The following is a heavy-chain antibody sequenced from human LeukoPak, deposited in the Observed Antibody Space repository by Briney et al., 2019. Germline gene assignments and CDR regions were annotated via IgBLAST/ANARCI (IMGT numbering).Heavy chain of an antibody. J-gene: IGHJ3*02. CDR1: GFIFSSYS. CDR3: ARRQDAFDI. CDR2: ISSSSSTI. Sequence: GGSLRLSCAVPGFIFSSYSMNWVRQAPGKGLEWVSYISSSSSTIYYADSVKGRFTISRDNAKNSLYLQMNSLRAEDTAVYYCARRQDAFDIWGQGTMVTVSS. V-gene: IGHV3-48*01.